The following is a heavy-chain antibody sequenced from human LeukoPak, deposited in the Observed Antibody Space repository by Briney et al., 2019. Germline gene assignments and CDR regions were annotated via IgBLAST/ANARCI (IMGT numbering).Heavy chain of an antibody. CDR1: GFIFDNYG. V-gene: IGHV3-23*01. Sequence: GGSLRLSCAASGFIFDNYGLIWVRQAPGKGLEWVSAISNDGGGTNYADFVKGRFTISRDNSKNTLFLQMNSLRAEDTALYYCAKGSSGYFVDLWGQGTLVTVSS. D-gene: IGHD3-22*01. J-gene: IGHJ5*02. CDR3: AKGSSGYFVDL. CDR2: ISNDGGGT.